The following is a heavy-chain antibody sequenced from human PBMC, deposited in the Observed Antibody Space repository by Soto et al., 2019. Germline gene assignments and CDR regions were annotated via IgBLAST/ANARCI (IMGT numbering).Heavy chain of an antibody. J-gene: IGHJ4*02. CDR1: GFTFSSYA. V-gene: IGHV3-64*01. CDR3: ARGGRGYEFAY. D-gene: IGHD5-12*01. Sequence: PGGSLRLSCAASGFTFSSYAMHWVRQAPGKGLEYVSAISSNGGSTDYANSVKGRFTISRDNSKNTLDLQMGSLRAEDMAVYYCARGGRGYEFAYWGQGTLVTVSS. CDR2: ISSNGGST.